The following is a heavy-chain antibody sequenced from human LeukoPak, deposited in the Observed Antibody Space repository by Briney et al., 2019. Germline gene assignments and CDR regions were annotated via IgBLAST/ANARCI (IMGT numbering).Heavy chain of an antibody. D-gene: IGHD3-16*01. CDR2: ISADNGNT. CDR3: ARDLGASTVIFFDY. CDR1: GYTFSSSG. Sequence: ASVKVSCKTSGYTFSSSGVSWVRQAPGQGLEWMGWISADNGNTNYAQKYRDRVTMTRDTSTSTVYMELKSLTSDDTAMYYCARDLGASTVIFFDYWGQGTLVTVSS. J-gene: IGHJ4*02. V-gene: IGHV1-18*01.